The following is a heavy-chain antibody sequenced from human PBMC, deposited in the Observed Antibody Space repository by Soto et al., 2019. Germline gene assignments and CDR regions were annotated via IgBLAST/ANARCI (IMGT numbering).Heavy chain of an antibody. CDR3: ARVYTSGWYYFDY. CDR2: IAVGSGYT. J-gene: IGHJ4*02. D-gene: IGHD6-19*01. V-gene: IGHV1-58*01. CDR1: GFTFTSSA. Sequence: SVKVSCKASGFTFTSSAFQWVRQARGQRLEWIGWIAVGSGYTNYAQRFQDRVTLTRDMSTATTYMELSRLTSEDTAVYYCARVYTSGWYYFDYWGQGTLVTVSS.